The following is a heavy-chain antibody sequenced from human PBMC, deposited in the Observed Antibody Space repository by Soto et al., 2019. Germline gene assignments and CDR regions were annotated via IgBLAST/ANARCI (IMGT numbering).Heavy chain of an antibody. CDR3: SRGESIAVAWYDY. J-gene: IGHJ4*02. D-gene: IGHD6-19*01. Sequence: SQTLSLTPAISVDSVSRTSAAWNWIRLSPSRGLEWLGRTYYRSKWYNEYAVSVKSRITINPDTSKKQFSLQLNSVTPEETAVYYCSRGESIAVAWYDYWGQGTLVTVSS. V-gene: IGHV6-1*01. CDR1: VDSVSRTSAA. CDR2: TYYRSKWYN.